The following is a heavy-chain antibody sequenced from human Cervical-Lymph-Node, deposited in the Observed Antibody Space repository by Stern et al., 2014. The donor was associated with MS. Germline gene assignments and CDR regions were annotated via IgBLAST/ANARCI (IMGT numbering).Heavy chain of an antibody. CDR1: GYSFSNFW. V-gene: IGHV5-51*01. Sequence: VQLVESGAEVKKPGESLKISCKTSGYSFSNFWIGWVRQKPGKGLEWMGFIYPEDSDTTYSPSFQGHVTISADESISTAYLQWRSLKASDTAMYYCVRRRDSDSYDTFDIWGQGTMLIVSS. J-gene: IGHJ3*02. CDR3: VRRRDSDSYDTFDI. CDR2: IYPEDSDT. D-gene: IGHD3-22*01.